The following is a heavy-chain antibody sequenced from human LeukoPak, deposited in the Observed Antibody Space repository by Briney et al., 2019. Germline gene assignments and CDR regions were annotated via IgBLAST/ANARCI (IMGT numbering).Heavy chain of an antibody. CDR2: IIPIFGTA. CDR3: AREVYCSSTSCLGSWFDP. D-gene: IGHD2-2*01. CDR1: GGTFSSYA. J-gene: IGHJ5*02. V-gene: IGHV1-69*13. Sequence: SVKVSCKASGGTFSSYAISWVRQAPGQGLEWMGGIIPIFGTANYAQKFQGRVTITADESTSTAYMELSSLRSEDTAVYYCAREVYCSSTSCLGSWFDPWGQGTLVTVSS.